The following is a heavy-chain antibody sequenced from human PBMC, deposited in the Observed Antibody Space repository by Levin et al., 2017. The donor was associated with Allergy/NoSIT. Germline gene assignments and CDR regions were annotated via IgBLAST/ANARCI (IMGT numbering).Heavy chain of an antibody. CDR3: AAAHSGYDIVTGYYNFDY. CDR1: GFTFSSYA. V-gene: IGHV3-23*01. Sequence: GESLKISCAASGFTFSSYAMSWVRQAPGKGLEWVSAISGSGGSTYYADSVKGRFTISRDNSKNTLYLQMNSLRAEDTAVYYCAAAHSGYDIVTGYYNFDYWGQGTLVTVSS. CDR2: ISGSGGST. J-gene: IGHJ4*02. D-gene: IGHD3-9*01.